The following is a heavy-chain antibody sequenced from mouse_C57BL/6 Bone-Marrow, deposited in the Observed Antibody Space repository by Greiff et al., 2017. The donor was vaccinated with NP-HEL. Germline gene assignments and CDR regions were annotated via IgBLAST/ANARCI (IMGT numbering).Heavy chain of an antibody. CDR3: ARSGVTTFAY. CDR2: LYPGDGDT. V-gene: IGHV1-82*01. D-gene: IGHD2-2*01. J-gene: IGHJ3*01. Sequence: QVQLKQSGPELVKPGASVKISCKASGYAFSSSWMNWVKQRPGKGLEWIGRLYPGDGDTNYNGKFKGKATLTADKSSSTAYMQLSSLTAEDSAVYFCARSGVTTFAYWGQGTLVTVSA. CDR1: GYAFSSSW.